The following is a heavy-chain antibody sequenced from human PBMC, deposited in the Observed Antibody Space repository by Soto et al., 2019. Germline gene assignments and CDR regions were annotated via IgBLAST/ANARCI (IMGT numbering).Heavy chain of an antibody. J-gene: IGHJ4*02. CDR1: GFTFSNYS. D-gene: IGHD6-25*01. Sequence: EVQLVESGGGLVQPGGSLRLSCAASGFTFSNYSMNWVRQAPGKGLEWVSYIRSSNSIIYYADSVEGRFSISRDNAKNSLYLQMNSLRDEDTAVYYCARSRGGPFDYWGQGTLVTVSS. CDR2: IRSSNSII. CDR3: ARSRGGPFDY. V-gene: IGHV3-48*02.